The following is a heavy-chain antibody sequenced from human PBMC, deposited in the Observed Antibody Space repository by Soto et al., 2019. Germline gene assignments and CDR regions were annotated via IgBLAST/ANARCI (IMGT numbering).Heavy chain of an antibody. Sequence: PGESLKISCKGSGCSCSTYWIAWVRQLPGRGLEWMGTIFPADSDTRYSPSFQGQVTISADKSISTAYLQWSSLKASDIAMYYCAITGYNGPFDYWGQGTLVTVSS. D-gene: IGHD5-12*01. V-gene: IGHV5-51*01. J-gene: IGHJ4*02. CDR1: GCSCSTYW. CDR3: AITGYNGPFDY. CDR2: IFPADSDT.